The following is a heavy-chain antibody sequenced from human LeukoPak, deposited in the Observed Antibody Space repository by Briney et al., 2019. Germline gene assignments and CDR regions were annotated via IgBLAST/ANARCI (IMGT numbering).Heavy chain of an antibody. Sequence: PSETLSLTCTVSGGSISSSSYYWSWIRQPAGEGLEWIGRISTSGSTNYNPSLKSRVIISLDTSKNQFSLKLSSATAADTAVYYCAGSSGWSFFDYWGQGTLVTVSS. D-gene: IGHD6-19*01. CDR3: AGSSGWSFFDY. CDR2: ISTSGST. CDR1: GGSISSSSYY. J-gene: IGHJ4*02. V-gene: IGHV4-61*02.